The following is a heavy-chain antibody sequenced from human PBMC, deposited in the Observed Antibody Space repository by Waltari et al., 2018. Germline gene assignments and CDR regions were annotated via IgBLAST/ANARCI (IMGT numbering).Heavy chain of an antibody. CDR3: ARDNLRAFDI. CDR1: GGSISSGSYY. CDR2: IYTSGST. Sequence: QVQLQESGPGLVKPSQTLSLTCTVSGGSISSGSYYWSWIRQPAGKGLEWIGYIYTSGSTNYNPSLKSLVTISVDTSKNQFSLKLSSVTAADTAVYYCARDNLRAFDIWGQGTMVTVSS. V-gene: IGHV4-61*09. J-gene: IGHJ3*02.